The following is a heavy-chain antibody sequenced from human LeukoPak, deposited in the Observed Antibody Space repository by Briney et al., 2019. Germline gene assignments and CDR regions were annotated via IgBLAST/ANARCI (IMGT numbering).Heavy chain of an antibody. J-gene: IGHJ5*02. CDR2: IYTSGST. D-gene: IGHD3-3*01. CDR3: ARIDYDFWSGYYWFDP. Sequence: SETLSLTCTVSGGSISSYYGSWIRQPPGKGLEWIGYIYTSGSTNYNPSLKSRVTISVDTSKNQFSLKQSSVTAADTAVYYCARIDYDFWSGYYWFDPWGQGTLVTVSS. V-gene: IGHV4-4*09. CDR1: GGSISSYY.